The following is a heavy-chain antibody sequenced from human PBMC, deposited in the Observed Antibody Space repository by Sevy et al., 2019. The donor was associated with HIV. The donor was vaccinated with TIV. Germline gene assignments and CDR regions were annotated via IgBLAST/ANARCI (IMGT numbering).Heavy chain of an antibody. V-gene: IGHV3-48*02. J-gene: IGHJ4*02. D-gene: IGHD4-17*01. CDR2: ISSSSSTI. CDR3: ARDQATVTTRGVLDY. Sequence: GGSLRLSCAASGFTFSSYSMNWVRQAPGKGLEWVSYISSSSSTIYYADSVKGRFTISRDNAKNSLYLQMNSLRDEDTAVYYCARDQATVTTRGVLDYRGQGTLVTVSS. CDR1: GFTFSSYS.